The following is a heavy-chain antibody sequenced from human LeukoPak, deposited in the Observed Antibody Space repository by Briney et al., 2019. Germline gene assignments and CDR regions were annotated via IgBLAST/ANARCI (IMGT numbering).Heavy chain of an antibody. V-gene: IGHV4-4*02. Sequence: PSGTLSLTCAVSGGSISSSNWWSWVRQPPGQGLEWIGEIYHSGSTNYNPSLKSRITISVDKSKNQFSLKLASVTAADTAVYYCARERSGSEIFARSFDIWGQGTMVTVSS. J-gene: IGHJ3*02. CDR1: GGSISSSNW. CDR2: IYHSGST. D-gene: IGHD3-3*01. CDR3: ARERSGSEIFARSFDI.